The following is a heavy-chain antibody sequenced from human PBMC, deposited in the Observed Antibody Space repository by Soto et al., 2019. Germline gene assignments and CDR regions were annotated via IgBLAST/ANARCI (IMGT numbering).Heavy chain of an antibody. D-gene: IGHD5-18*01. Sequence: PGGSLRLSCAASGLTFDDYAMHWVRQAPGKGLGWVSLISWDGGSTYYADSVKGRFTISRDNSKNSLYLQMNSLRAEDTALYYCAKPHQRGYSYGYPPDYWGQGTLVTVSS. V-gene: IGHV3-43D*04. CDR1: GLTFDDYA. CDR2: ISWDGGST. J-gene: IGHJ4*02. CDR3: AKPHQRGYSYGYPPDY.